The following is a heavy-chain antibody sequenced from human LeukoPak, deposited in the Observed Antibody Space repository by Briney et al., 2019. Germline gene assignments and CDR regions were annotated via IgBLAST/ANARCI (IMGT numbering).Heavy chain of an antibody. D-gene: IGHD3-10*01. Sequence: ASVKVSCKASGYTFTGYYMHWVRQAPGQGLEWMGWINPNSGGTNYAQKFQGRVTMTRNTSISTAYTELSSLRSEDTAVYYCARALTGYYGSGSYQFGYWGQGTLVTVSS. V-gene: IGHV1-2*02. J-gene: IGHJ4*02. CDR3: ARALTGYYGSGSYQFGY. CDR1: GYTFTGYY. CDR2: INPNSGGT.